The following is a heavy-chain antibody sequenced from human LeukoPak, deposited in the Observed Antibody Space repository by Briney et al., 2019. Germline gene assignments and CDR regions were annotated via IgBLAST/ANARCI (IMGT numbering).Heavy chain of an antibody. CDR3: ARRVTMVRGVIIGFDY. J-gene: IGHJ4*02. V-gene: IGHV5-51*01. CDR1: GYDFTLYY. CDR2: IYPGDSHT. Sequence: GESLQISCQGSGYDFTLYYIAWVRQMPGKGLEWMGVIYPGDSHTRYSPSFQGQVTISADKSISTAYLQWSSLKASDAAMYYCARRVTMVRGVIIGFDYWGQGTLVTVSS. D-gene: IGHD3-10*01.